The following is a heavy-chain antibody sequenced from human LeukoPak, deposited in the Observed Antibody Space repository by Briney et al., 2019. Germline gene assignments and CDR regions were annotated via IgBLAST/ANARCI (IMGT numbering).Heavy chain of an antibody. CDR3: ARDGDYYYDSSGYWDYYFDY. CDR1: GGTFSSYA. Sequence: SVKVPFKASGGTFSSYAISWVGRAPGQGLEWMGGIIPIFGTANYAQKFQGRVTITADESTSTAYMELSSLRSEDTAVYYCARDGDYYYDSSGYWDYYFDYWGQGTLVTVSS. J-gene: IGHJ4*02. D-gene: IGHD3-22*01. V-gene: IGHV1-69*01. CDR2: IIPIFGTA.